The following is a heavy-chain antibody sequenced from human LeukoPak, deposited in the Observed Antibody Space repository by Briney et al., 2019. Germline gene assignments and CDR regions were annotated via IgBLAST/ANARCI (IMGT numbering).Heavy chain of an antibody. CDR1: GGSISSSNYY. D-gene: IGHD6-19*01. V-gene: IGHV4-39*01. Sequence: PSETLSLTCTVSGGSISSSNYYWGWIRQPPGKGLEWIGSIYYSVSTYYNPSLKSRVTISVDTSKNQFSLKLRSVTAADTAVYYCARHSKQWLVRIVAPWGQGTLVTVSS. CDR3: ARHSKQWLVRIVAP. J-gene: IGHJ5*02. CDR2: IYYSVST.